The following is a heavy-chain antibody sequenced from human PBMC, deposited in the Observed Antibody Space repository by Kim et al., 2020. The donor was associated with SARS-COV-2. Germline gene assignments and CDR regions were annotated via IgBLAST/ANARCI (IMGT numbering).Heavy chain of an antibody. V-gene: IGHV6-1*01. Sequence: QTLSLTCAISGDGVSSYTASWNWIRQSPSRGLEWLGRTYYRSKRYNDYAVSVRSRITINPDTSKNQFSLQLNSVTPEDTAVYYCARSRDSTSWEIYWYVDLWGRGTLVSVSS. D-gene: IGHD6-13*01. CDR2: TYYRSKRYN. CDR1: GDGVSSYTAS. CDR3: ARSRDSTSWEIYWYVDL. J-gene: IGHJ2*01.